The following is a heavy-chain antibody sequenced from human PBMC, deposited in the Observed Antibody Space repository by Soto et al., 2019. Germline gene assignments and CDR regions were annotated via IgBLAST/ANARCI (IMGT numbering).Heavy chain of an antibody. D-gene: IGHD3-3*01. CDR2: IIPIFGTA. J-gene: IGHJ6*02. V-gene: IGHV1-69*01. Sequence: QVQLVQSGAEVKKPGSSVKVSCKASGGTFSSYAISWVRQAPGQGLEWMGGIIPIFGTANYAQKFQGRVTITADESTSTAYMELSSLRSEDTAVYYCARGRRFLEWLGNYYYGMDVWGQGTTVTVS. CDR3: ARGRRFLEWLGNYYYGMDV. CDR1: GGTFSSYA.